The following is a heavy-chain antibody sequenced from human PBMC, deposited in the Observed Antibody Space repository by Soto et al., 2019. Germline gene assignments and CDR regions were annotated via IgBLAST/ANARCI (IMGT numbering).Heavy chain of an antibody. J-gene: IGHJ6*02. V-gene: IGHV3-30*04. CDR2: ISYDGMNA. D-gene: IGHD7-27*01. CDR1: GFAFSTYS. CDR3: ARGGEKISRVPDYYYGMDV. Sequence: QVQLVESGGGVVQPGGSLRLSCAASGFAFSTYSLHWVRQAPGKGLEWVAVISYDGMNAYYPDSVKGRFTVSRDNSKNSLYLQMTSLRPEDTAVFYCARGGEKISRVPDYYYGMDVWGQGTTVTISS.